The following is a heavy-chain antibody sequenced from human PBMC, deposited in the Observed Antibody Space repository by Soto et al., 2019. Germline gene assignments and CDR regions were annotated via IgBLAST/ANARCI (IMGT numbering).Heavy chain of an antibody. V-gene: IGHV4-59*08. CDR1: GGSISSYY. Sequence: PSETLSLTCTVSGGSISSYYWSWIRQPPGKGLEWIGYIYYSGSTNYNPSLKSRVTISVDTSKNQFSLKLSSVTAADTAVYYCARHSYAAGGLLGVWGKGTKVTVSS. J-gene: IGHJ6*04. CDR2: IYYSGST. D-gene: IGHD3-10*01. CDR3: ARHSYAAGGLLGV.